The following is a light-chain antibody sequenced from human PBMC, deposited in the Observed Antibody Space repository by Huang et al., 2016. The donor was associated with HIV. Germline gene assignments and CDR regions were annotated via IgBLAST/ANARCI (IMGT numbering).Light chain of an antibody. CDR1: QIIGNTY. CDR3: QQLRT. V-gene: IGKV3-20*01. J-gene: IGKJ2*01. Sequence: EVVLTQSPGTLSLSPGERVTLSCRASQIIGNTYLAWYQQKPGQAPRLLIYAASTRATDIPDRFSGRGSGTDFALTISRLEPEDFAIYYCQQLRTFGQGTKLEIK. CDR2: AAS.